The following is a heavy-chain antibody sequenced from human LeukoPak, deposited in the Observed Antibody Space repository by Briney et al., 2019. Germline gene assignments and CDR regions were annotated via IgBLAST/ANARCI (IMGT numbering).Heavy chain of an antibody. D-gene: IGHD3-3*01. CDR3: AREGGWSGYYYFDY. CDR1: GGSISSYY. CDR2: IYYSGST. J-gene: IGHJ4*02. Sequence: NPSETLSLTCTVSGGSISSYYWSWIRQPPGKGLEWIGYIYYSGSTNYNPSLKSRVTISVDTSKNQFSLKLSSVTAADTAVYYCAREGGWSGYYYFDYWGQGTLVTVSS. V-gene: IGHV4-59*01.